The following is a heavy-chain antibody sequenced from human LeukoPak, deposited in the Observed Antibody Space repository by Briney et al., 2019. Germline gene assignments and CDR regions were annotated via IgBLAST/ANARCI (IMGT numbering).Heavy chain of an antibody. CDR3: ARDPSLYCATTSCYDLDY. D-gene: IGHD2-2*01. Sequence: GGSLRLSCEASGFAFGAYSMNWVRQAAGKGLEWVSYISSGSDVIHYADSVKGRFTISRDNARNSLYLQMDSLRPEDTAVYYCARDPSLYCATTSCYDLDYWGQGTLVTVSS. J-gene: IGHJ4*02. CDR2: ISSGSDVI. CDR1: GFAFGAYS. V-gene: IGHV3-48*04.